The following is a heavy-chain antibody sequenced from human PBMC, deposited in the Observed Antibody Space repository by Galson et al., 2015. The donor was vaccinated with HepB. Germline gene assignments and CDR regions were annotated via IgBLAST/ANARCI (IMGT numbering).Heavy chain of an antibody. Sequence: LRLSCAASGFTFTNYAMTWVRQAPGKGLEWVSAISGSGGSTYYADSVKGRFTISRDNSKNTLYLQMNSLRTEDTAVYYCSRDTYGPDDYWGQGTLVTVSS. D-gene: IGHD5-18*01. CDR3: SRDTYGPDDY. J-gene: IGHJ4*02. V-gene: IGHV3-23*01. CDR2: ISGSGGST. CDR1: GFTFTNYA.